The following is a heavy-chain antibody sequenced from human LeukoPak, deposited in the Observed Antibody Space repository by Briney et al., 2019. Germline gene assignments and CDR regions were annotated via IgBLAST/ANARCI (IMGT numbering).Heavy chain of an antibody. Sequence: GGSMRLSCAASGFTFSNAWMSWVRQAPGKGLEWVGRIKSKTDGGTTDYAAPVKGRFTISRDDSKNTLYLQMNSLKTEDTAVYYCTTDSRSSRGYGMDVWGQGTTVTVSS. D-gene: IGHD2-2*01. CDR2: IKSKTDGGTT. CDR1: GFTFSNAW. V-gene: IGHV3-15*01. J-gene: IGHJ6*02. CDR3: TTDSRSSRGYGMDV.